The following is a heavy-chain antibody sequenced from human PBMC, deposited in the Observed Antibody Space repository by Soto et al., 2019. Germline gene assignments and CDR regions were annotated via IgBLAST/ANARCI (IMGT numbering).Heavy chain of an antibody. J-gene: IGHJ4*02. CDR1: GGSFSGYY. CDR3: GRQVVDGTVAGAGSFDY. Sequence: SETLSLTCAVYGGSFSGYYWTWIRQPPGTGLEWIGEINHSGSTNYNPSLKSRVTISVDTSENHFSLKLSSVTAADTAVYYCGRQVVDGTVAGAGSFDYWGQGTLVTVS. V-gene: IGHV4-34*01. CDR2: INHSGST. D-gene: IGHD6-19*01.